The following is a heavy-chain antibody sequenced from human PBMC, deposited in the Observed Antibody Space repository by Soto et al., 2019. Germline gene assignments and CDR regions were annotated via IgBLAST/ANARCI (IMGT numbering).Heavy chain of an antibody. CDR1: GFTFSSYS. Sequence: EVQLVESGGGLVKPGGSLRLSCAASGFTFSSYSMNWVRQAPGKGLEWVSYISSSSSYIYYADSVKGRFTISRDNAKNSLYLQMNSLRAEDTAVYYCARDLSPDYGDYDGGPFWYFDLWGRGTLVTVSS. D-gene: IGHD4-17*01. CDR3: ARDLSPDYGDYDGGPFWYFDL. J-gene: IGHJ2*01. CDR2: ISSSSSYI. V-gene: IGHV3-21*01.